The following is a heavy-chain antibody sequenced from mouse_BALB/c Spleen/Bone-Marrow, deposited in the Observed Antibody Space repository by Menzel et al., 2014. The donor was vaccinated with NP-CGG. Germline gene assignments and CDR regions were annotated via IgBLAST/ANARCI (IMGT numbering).Heavy chain of an antibody. CDR1: GYSFTDYN. Sequence: VQLQQSGPELVKPGASVKVSCKASGYSFTDYNMYCVKQSHGKSLEWIGYIDPYNGDTTYNQKFKGKATLTVDKSSSTAFIHLNSLTSEDSAVYYGTRYYRYDYWYFDVWGTGTTVTVSS. CDR3: TRYYRYDYWYFDV. V-gene: IGHV1S135*01. J-gene: IGHJ1*03. D-gene: IGHD2-14*01. CDR2: IDPYNGDT.